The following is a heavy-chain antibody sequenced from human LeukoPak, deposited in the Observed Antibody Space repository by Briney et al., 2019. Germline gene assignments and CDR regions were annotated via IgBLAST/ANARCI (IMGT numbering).Heavy chain of an antibody. D-gene: IGHD2-2*01. CDR1: GGSISSYY. J-gene: IGHJ6*03. Sequence: SETLSLTCTVSGGSISSYYWSWIRQPAGKGLEWIGRIYTSGSTNYNPSLKSRVTMSVDTSKNQFSLKLSSVTAADTAVYYCARDRLLGYCSSTSCSNYYYYYMDVWGKGTTVTISS. CDR3: ARDRLLGYCSSTSCSNYYYYYMDV. CDR2: IYTSGST. V-gene: IGHV4-4*07.